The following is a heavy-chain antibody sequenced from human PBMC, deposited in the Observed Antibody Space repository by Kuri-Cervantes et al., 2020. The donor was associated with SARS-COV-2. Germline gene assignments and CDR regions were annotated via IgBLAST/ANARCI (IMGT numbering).Heavy chain of an antibody. V-gene: IGHV3-21*01. CDR3: AKVGQQLVPDWFDP. CDR1: GFTFSSYS. D-gene: IGHD6-13*01. CDR2: TSSSSSYI. J-gene: IGHJ5*02. Sequence: GGSLRLSCAASGFTFSSYSMNWVRQAPGKGLEWVSSTSSSSSYIYYADSVKGRFTISRDNSKNTLYLQMNSLRAEDTAVYYCAKVGQQLVPDWFDPWGQGTLVTVSS.